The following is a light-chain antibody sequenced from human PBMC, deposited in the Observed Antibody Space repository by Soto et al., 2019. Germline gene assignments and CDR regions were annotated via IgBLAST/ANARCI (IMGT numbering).Light chain of an antibody. J-gene: IGLJ2*01. CDR1: SSDVGGYNY. V-gene: IGLV2-14*01. Sequence: QSALTQPASVSESPGQSITISCTGTSSDVGGYNYVSWYQHHPGKAPKLMIYEVSNWPSGLSNRFSGSKSGNTASLTISGLQAEDEADYYCSSYTINTHVVFGGGTKLTVL. CDR2: EVS. CDR3: SSYTINTHVV.